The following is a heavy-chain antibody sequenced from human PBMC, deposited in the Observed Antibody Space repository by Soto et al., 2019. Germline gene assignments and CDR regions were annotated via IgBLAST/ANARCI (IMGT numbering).Heavy chain of an antibody. J-gene: IGHJ5*02. CDR3: ARGETYYGTTTWFDP. CDR2: IYYSGST. CDR1: GGSISSGGHY. V-gene: IGHV4-31*03. Sequence: SETLSLTCTVSGGSISSGGHYWNWIRQHPGKGLEWIGYIYYSGSTFYNPSLKSRVTISVDTSKNQFSLKLSAVTAAYTSVYYCARGETYYGTTTWFDPWGQGTLVTVSS. D-gene: IGHD1-1*01.